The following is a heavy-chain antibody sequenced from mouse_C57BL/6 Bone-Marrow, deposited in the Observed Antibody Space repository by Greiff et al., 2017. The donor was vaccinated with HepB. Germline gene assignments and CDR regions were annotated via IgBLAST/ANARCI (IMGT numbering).Heavy chain of an antibody. CDR3: ARRGPYYGSSNWYFDV. J-gene: IGHJ1*03. Sequence: QVQLQQSGAELVKPGASVKLSCTASGYTFTSYWITWVKQRPGQGLEWIGDIYPGSGSTNYNEKFKSKATLTVDTSSSTAYMQLSSLTSEDSAVYYCARRGPYYGSSNWYFDVWGTGTTVTVSS. CDR2: IYPGSGST. CDR1: GYTFTSYW. D-gene: IGHD1-1*01. V-gene: IGHV1-55*01.